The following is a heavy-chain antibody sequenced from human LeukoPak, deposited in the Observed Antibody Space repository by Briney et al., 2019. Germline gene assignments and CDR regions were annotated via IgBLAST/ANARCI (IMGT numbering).Heavy chain of an antibody. CDR1: GGSISSGGYS. CDR3: ARNTNYYDSSGYWFDP. D-gene: IGHD3-22*01. Sequence: SQTQSLTCAVSGGSISSGGYSWSWIRQPPGKGLEWIGYIYHSGSTYYNPSLKSRVTISVDRSKNQFSLKLSSVTAADTAVYYCARNTNYYDSSGYWFDPWGQGALVTVSS. J-gene: IGHJ5*02. V-gene: IGHV4-30-2*01. CDR2: IYHSGST.